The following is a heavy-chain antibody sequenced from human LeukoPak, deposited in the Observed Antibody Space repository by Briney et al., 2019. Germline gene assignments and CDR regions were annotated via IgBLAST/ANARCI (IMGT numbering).Heavy chain of an antibody. J-gene: IGHJ2*01. Sequence: SETLSLTCTVSGGSISGYYWSWIRQPPGKRLEWIGYIHYRGTGDSNPSPRSRVSMSVDTSKNQFSLKMSSLTASDTAMYYCARRGPNSGSSRGWNFDLWGRGTLLTVSS. CDR3: ARRGPNSGSSRGWNFDL. CDR2: IHYRGTG. V-gene: IGHV4-59*08. CDR1: GGSISGYY. D-gene: IGHD5-12*01.